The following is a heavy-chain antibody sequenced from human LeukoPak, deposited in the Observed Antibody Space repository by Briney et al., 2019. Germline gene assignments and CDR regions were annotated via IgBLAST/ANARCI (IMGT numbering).Heavy chain of an antibody. CDR2: IKSKSDGGTT. D-gene: IGHD2-15*01. Sequence: AGGSLRLSCAASTFTFSNAWMSWVRQAPGKGLEWVGRIKSKSDGGTTDYAAPVKGRFTISRDDSKNTLYLQMNSLKTEDTAVYYCTTAPGGYCSDGSCSYAFDIWGQGTMVTVSS. V-gene: IGHV3-15*01. CDR3: TTAPGGYCSDGSCSYAFDI. J-gene: IGHJ3*02. CDR1: TFTFSNAW.